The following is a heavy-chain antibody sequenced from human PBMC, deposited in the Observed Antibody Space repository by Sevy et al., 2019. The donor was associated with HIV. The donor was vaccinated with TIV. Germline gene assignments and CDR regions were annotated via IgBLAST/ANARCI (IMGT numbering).Heavy chain of an antibody. Sequence: GGSLRLSCAASGFSFGIYSMNWVRQAPGRGLEWLSYMSNTGSTIHYADSVKGRFTISRDNPRNSLYLQMNSLRAEDTAVYYCASQRGGYERLYYFDYWGQGTLVTVSS. CDR1: GFSFGIYS. CDR2: MSNTGSTI. V-gene: IGHV3-48*01. D-gene: IGHD5-12*01. J-gene: IGHJ4*02. CDR3: ASQRGGYERLYYFDY.